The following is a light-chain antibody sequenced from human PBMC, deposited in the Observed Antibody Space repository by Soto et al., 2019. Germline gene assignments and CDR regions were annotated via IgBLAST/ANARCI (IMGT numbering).Light chain of an antibody. CDR1: SSDIGSYNL. Sequence: QSVLTQPASVSGSPGQSITISCTGTSSDIGSYNLASWYQQHPGKAPKLMIYEGSKRPPGVSNRFSGSKSGNTASLTISGLQAEDEADYYCCSYAGSSTFLFVFGTGTKVTVL. CDR2: EGS. CDR3: CSYAGSSTFLFV. V-gene: IGLV2-23*03. J-gene: IGLJ1*01.